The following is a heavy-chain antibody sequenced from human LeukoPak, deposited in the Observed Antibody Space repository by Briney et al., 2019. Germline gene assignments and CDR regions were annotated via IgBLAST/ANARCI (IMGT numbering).Heavy chain of an antibody. V-gene: IGHV4-4*07. J-gene: IGHJ3*02. CDR1: GGSISSYY. CDR2: IYTSGST. CDR3: ARVSFYDTPFAFHI. D-gene: IGHD2/OR15-2a*01. Sequence: TSSETLSLTCTVSGGSISSYYWSWIRQPAGKGLEWIGRIYTSGSTNYNPSLKSRVTMSVDTSKNQFSLKLSSVTAADTAVYYCARVSFYDTPFAFHIWGQGTMVTVSS.